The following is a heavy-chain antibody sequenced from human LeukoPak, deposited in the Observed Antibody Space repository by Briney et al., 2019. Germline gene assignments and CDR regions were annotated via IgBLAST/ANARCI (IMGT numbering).Heavy chain of an antibody. J-gene: IGHJ4*02. V-gene: IGHV3-33*01. D-gene: IGHD3-10*02. Sequence: PGGSLRLSCAASGFAFNTYAMHWVRQAPGQGLEWVALIWHDGSHKFYSNSVRGQFTISRDNSKHTVSLQMNNLRPEDTAVYYCAREFFCSGSYPDFWGQGTLVSVSS. CDR3: AREFFCSGSYPDF. CDR2: IWHDGSHK. CDR1: GFAFNTYA.